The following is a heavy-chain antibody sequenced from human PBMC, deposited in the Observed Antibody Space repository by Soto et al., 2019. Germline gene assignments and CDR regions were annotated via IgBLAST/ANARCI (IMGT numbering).Heavy chain of an antibody. D-gene: IGHD7-27*01. Sequence: EVQLVEAGGGLVQPGGSLRLSCAASGFTSSSFWMSWARQAPGKGLEWVANIKPDGSERYYMDSVRGRFTTSRDNSRNNFYLQMISLTGEDTVVHYCTRAGSPFALDVWGLGSRVTVSS. V-gene: IGHV3-7*03. CDR1: GFTSSSFW. CDR3: TRAGSPFALDV. CDR2: IKPDGSER. J-gene: IGHJ6*02.